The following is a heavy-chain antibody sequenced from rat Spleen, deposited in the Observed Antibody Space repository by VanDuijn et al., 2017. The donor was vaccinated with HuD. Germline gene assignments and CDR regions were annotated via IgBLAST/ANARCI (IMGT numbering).Heavy chain of an antibody. J-gene: IGHJ1*01. CDR3: TRLYTTDYYWYFDF. Sequence: EVQLAETGGGLVQPGRSLKLSCVASGFTFSHYWMYWVRQAPGKGLEWVASINYEGSSTYYGDTVKGRFTISRDNAKSTLYLQMDSLRSEDTATYYCTRLYTTDYYWYFDFWGPGTMVTVSS. V-gene: IGHV5-58*01. D-gene: IGHD1-6*01. CDR1: GFTFSHYW. CDR2: INYEGSST.